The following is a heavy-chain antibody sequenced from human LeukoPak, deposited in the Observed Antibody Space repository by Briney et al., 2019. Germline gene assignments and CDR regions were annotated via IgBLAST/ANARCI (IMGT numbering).Heavy chain of an antibody. D-gene: IGHD3-22*01. V-gene: IGHV4-34*01. CDR1: GGSFSGYY. CDR2: INHSEST. J-gene: IGHJ4*02. Sequence: SETLSLTCAVYGGSFSGYYWSWIRQPPGKGLEWIGEINHSESTNYNPSLKSRVTISVDTSKNQFSLKLSSVTAADTAVYYCARDLYYYDSSGYYEDDYWGQGTLVTVSS. CDR3: ARDLYYYDSSGYYEDDY.